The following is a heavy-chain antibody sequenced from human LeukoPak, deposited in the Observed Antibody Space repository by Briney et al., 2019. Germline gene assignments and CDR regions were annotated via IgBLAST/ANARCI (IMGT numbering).Heavy chain of an antibody. D-gene: IGHD2-2*01. CDR3: ARDQRYCSSSSCPWEPFDY. CDR2: IKQEGSEK. V-gene: IGHV3-7*05. CDR1: GFTFSSNW. J-gene: IGHJ4*02. Sequence: GGSLRLSCAASGFTFSSNWMSWVRQAPGKRLEWVANIKQEGSEKYYVDSVKGRFTISRDNAKNSLYLQMNSLRAEDTAVYYCARDQRYCSSSSCPWEPFDYWGQGTLVTVSS.